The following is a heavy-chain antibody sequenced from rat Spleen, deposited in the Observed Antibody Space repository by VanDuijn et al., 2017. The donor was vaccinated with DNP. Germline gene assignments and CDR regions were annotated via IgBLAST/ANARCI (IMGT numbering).Heavy chain of an antibody. CDR3: TRGRDMYTPRYFDY. CDR2: IINSCGNT. V-gene: IGHV5-31*01. CDR1: GFTLNTYW. Sequence: EVQLVESGGGPVQPGRSLTLSCAASGFTLNTYWMTWIRQAPGKGLEWIASIINSCGNTYYRDPVKGRFSLSSDNAKSTLYLQMNSLRSEDTATYYCTRGRDMYTPRYFDYWGQGVMVTVSS. D-gene: IGHD1-6*01. J-gene: IGHJ2*01.